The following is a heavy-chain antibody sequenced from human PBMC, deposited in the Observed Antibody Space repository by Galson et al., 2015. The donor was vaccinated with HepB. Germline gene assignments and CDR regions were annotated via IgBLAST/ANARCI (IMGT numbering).Heavy chain of an antibody. J-gene: IGHJ4*02. CDR3: ARGGYIGYVIY. CDR2: IKQDGSEK. D-gene: IGHD5-12*01. Sequence: SLRLSCAASGFTFSSYWMSWVRQAPGKGLEWVADIKQDGSEKYYVDSVKGRFTISRDNAKNSLYLQMNSLRAEDTAVYYCARGGYIGYVIYWGQGTLVTVSS. V-gene: IGHV3-7*03. CDR1: GFTFSSYW.